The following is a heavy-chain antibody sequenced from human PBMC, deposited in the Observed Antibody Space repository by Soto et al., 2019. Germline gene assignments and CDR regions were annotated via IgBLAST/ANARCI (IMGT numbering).Heavy chain of an antibody. CDR1: GFTFSSYA. J-gene: IGHJ6*02. V-gene: IGHV3-23*01. CDR3: ARGGYCSNGVCYRASEYYYGMDV. D-gene: IGHD2-8*01. Sequence: QPGGSLRLSCAASGFTFSSYAMSWVRQDPGKGLEWVSLISGSGGSTYYADSVKGRFTISRDNSKNMLYLEMNGLRAEDTAVYYCARGGYCSNGVCYRASEYYYGMDVWGQGTTVTVSS. CDR2: ISGSGGST.